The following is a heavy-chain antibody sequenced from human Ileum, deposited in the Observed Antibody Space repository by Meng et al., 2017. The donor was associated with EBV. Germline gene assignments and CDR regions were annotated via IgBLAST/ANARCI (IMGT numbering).Heavy chain of an antibody. CDR1: GYTFTSYG. CDR3: AASSSSWYQNWFDP. D-gene: IGHD6-13*01. CDR2: ISAYNGNT. V-gene: IGHV1-18*01. Sequence: QVQLVQPGAAVKKSGASVKVSCTASGYTFTSYGISWVRQAPGQGLEWMGWISAYNGNTNYAQKLQGRVTMTTDTSTSTAYMELRSLRSDDTAVYYCAASSSSWYQNWFDPRGQGTLVTVAA. J-gene: IGHJ5*02.